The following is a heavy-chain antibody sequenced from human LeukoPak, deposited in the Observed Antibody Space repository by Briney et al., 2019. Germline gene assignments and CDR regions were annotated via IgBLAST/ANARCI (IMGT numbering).Heavy chain of an antibody. J-gene: IGHJ4*02. V-gene: IGHV1-18*01. CDR1: GYTFTSYG. CDR3: AREAFDSWNYRFDY. CDR2: TSGNNGYT. D-gene: IGHD1-7*01. Sequence: ASVKVSCKASGYTFTSYGISWVRQAPGQGLEWMGWTSGNNGYTNYAQKVQGRVTMTTDTSTSTAYMELRSLRSDDTAVYYCAREAFDSWNYRFDYWGQGTQVTVSS.